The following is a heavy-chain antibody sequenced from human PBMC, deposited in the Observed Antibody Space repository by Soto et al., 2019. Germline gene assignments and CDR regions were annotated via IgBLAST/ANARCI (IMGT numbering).Heavy chain of an antibody. J-gene: IGHJ4*02. CDR1: GYTLTELS. D-gene: IGHD2-21*01. CDR2: FDPEDGET. CDR3: ATVAWASCVGDCYSVYFDY. V-gene: IGHV1-24*01. Sequence: QVQLVQSGAEVKKPGASVKVSCKVSGYTLTELSMHWVRQAPGKGLEWMGGFDPEDGETIYAQKFQGRVTMTEDTSTDTAYMELSSLRPEDTAVYYCATVAWASCVGDCYSVYFDYWGQGTLVTVSS.